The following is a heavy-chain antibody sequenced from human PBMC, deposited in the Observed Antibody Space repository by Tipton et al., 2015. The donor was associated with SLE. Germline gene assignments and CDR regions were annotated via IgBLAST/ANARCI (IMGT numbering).Heavy chain of an antibody. Sequence: TLSLTCGVSGGSITSNKWWTWVHQSPGKGLEWIGEIYYSGSTNYNPSLKSRVTISVDTSKNQFSLKLSSVTAADTAVYYCARGGLGVSYYYYMDVWGKGTTVTVSS. CDR2: IYYSGST. J-gene: IGHJ6*03. CDR3: ARGGLGVSYYYYMDV. V-gene: IGHV4-4*02. CDR1: GGSITSNKW. D-gene: IGHD1-26*01.